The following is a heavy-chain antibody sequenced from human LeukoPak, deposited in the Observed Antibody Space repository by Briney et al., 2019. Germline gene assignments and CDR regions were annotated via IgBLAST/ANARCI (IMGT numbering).Heavy chain of an antibody. J-gene: IGHJ4*02. CDR3: ARDTSSYFDY. D-gene: IGHD3-22*01. CDR2: IKSDGGTT. Sequence: PGGSLRLSCAASGFAFSNNWMHWVRHAPGKGLVWVAGIKSDGGTTNYADSVKGRFTISRDNAKNTLFLQMDSLRAEDTAVYFCARDTSSYFDYWGQGTLVTVSS. V-gene: IGHV3-74*01. CDR1: GFAFSNNW.